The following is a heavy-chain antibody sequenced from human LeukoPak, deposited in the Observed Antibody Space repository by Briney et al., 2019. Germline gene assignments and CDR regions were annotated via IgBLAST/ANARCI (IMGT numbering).Heavy chain of an antibody. CDR2: ISGSGGST. J-gene: IGHJ4*02. D-gene: IGHD2-21*02. Sequence: AGGSLRLSCAASGFTFSSYAMSWVRQAPGKGLEWVSAISGSGGSTYYADSVKGRFTISRDNSKNTLYLQMNSLRAEDTAVYYCAKYGYVVVTAMWYWGQGTLVTVSS. CDR3: AKYGYVVVTAMWY. CDR1: GFTFSSYA. V-gene: IGHV3-23*01.